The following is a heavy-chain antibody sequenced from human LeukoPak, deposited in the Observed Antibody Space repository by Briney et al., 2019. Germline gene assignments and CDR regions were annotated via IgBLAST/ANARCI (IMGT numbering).Heavy chain of an antibody. CDR1: GGSISSSNW. Sequence: PSETLSLTCAVSGGSISSSNWWSWVRQPPGKGLEWIGYMYHSGNTFYNPSLKSRVTISVDNSKNLFSLRLNSVTAADTAVYYCARTTVTHGGGWFDPWGQGTLVTVSS. J-gene: IGHJ5*02. D-gene: IGHD4-17*01. CDR2: MYHSGNT. V-gene: IGHV4-4*02. CDR3: ARTTVTHGGGWFDP.